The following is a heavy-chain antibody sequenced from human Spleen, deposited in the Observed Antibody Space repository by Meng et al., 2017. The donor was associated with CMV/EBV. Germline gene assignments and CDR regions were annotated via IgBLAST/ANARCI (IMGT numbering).Heavy chain of an antibody. J-gene: IGHJ5*02. V-gene: IGHV1-69*02. CDR1: RYT. Sequence: RYTFSWVLQAPGPGLEWKGRVLPFIDIANYAPKFRGRITITADKSTNTTYMKLTNLRSDDTAVHFCARMGPALPYNWFDPWGQGTLVTVSS. CDR2: VLPFIDIA. CDR3: ARMGPALPYNWFDP.